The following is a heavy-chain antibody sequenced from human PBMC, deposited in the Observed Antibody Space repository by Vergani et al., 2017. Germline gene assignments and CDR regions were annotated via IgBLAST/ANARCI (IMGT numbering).Heavy chain of an antibody. CDR1: GFTFDDYA. D-gene: IGHD3-9*01. Sequence: EVQLVESGGGLVQPGRSLRLSCAASGFTFDDYAMHWVRQAPGKGLEWVSGISWNSGSIGYADSVKGRFTISRDNAKNSLYLQMNSLRAEDTALYYCARDGYDILTGYYSWFDPWGQGTLVTVSS. J-gene: IGHJ5*02. V-gene: IGHV3-9*01. CDR3: ARDGYDILTGYYSWFDP. CDR2: ISWNSGSI.